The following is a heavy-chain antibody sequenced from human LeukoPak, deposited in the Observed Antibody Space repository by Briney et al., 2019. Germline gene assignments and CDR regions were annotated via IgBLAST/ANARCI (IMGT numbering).Heavy chain of an antibody. CDR3: AKDRGTYCSGGSCYSYDY. Sequence: GGSLRLSCAASGFTFSSYWMHWVRQAPGKGLVWVSRINSDGSSTSYADSVKGRFTISRDNSKNTLYLQMNSLRAEDTAVYYCAKDRGTYCSGGSCYSYDYWGQGTLVTVSS. CDR2: INSDGSST. CDR1: GFTFSSYW. J-gene: IGHJ4*02. V-gene: IGHV3-74*01. D-gene: IGHD2-15*01.